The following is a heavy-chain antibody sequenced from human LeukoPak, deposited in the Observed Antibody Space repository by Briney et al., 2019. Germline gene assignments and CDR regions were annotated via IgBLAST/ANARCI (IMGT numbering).Heavy chain of an antibody. V-gene: IGHV4-39*07. J-gene: IGHJ5*02. CDR2: IYYSGST. CDR1: GGSISSSSYY. D-gene: IGHD5-18*01. Sequence: SETLSLTCTVSGGSISSSSYYWGWIRQPPGKGLEWIGSIYYSGSTYYNPSLKSRVTISVDTSKNQFSLKLSSVTAADTAVHHCASRSGYSYVRWFDPWGQGTLVTVSS. CDR3: ASRSGYSYVRWFDP.